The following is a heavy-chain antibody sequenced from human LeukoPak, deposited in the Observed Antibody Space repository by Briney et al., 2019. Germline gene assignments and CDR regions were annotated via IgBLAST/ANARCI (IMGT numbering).Heavy chain of an antibody. J-gene: IGHJ3*02. D-gene: IGHD1-1*01. V-gene: IGHV1-24*01. CDR1: GYTLTELS. CDR2: FDPEDGET. Sequence: ASVKVSCKVSGYTLTELSMHWVRQAPGKGLEWMGGFDPEDGETIYAQKFQGRVTMTEDTSTDTAYTELSSLRSEDTAVYYCARVLRLERRLDAFDIWGQGTMVTVSS. CDR3: ARVLRLERRLDAFDI.